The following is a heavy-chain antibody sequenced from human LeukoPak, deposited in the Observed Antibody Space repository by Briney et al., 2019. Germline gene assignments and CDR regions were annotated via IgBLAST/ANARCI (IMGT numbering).Heavy chain of an antibody. D-gene: IGHD2-8*01. V-gene: IGHV3-23*01. J-gene: IGHJ4*02. Sequence: GGSLRLCCAASGFTFSSYAMSWVRQDPGKGLEWVSGISGSGGSTYYADSVKGRFTISRDNSKNTLYLQMNGLRAEDTAVYYCAKDFWHCINGVCYGTPFDYWAQGTLVTVSS. CDR2: ISGSGGST. CDR1: GFTFSSYA. CDR3: AKDFWHCINGVCYGTPFDY.